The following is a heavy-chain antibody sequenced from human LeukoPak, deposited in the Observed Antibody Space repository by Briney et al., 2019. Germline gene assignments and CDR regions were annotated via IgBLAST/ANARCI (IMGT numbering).Heavy chain of an antibody. D-gene: IGHD6-13*01. Sequence: PGRSLRLSCAASGFTFSSYAMHWVRQAPGKGLEWVAVISYDGSNKYYADSVKGRFTISRDSSKNTLYLQMNSLRAEDTAVYYCARSLVGIAAAGIDYWGQGTLVTVSS. CDR2: ISYDGSNK. V-gene: IGHV3-30*04. J-gene: IGHJ4*02. CDR1: GFTFSSYA. CDR3: ARSLVGIAAAGIDY.